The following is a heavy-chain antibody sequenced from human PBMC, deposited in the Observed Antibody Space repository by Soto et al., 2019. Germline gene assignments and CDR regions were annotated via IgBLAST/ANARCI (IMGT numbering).Heavy chain of an antibody. CDR3: ARGRQKLYYYGMDV. Sequence: QVQLQQWGAGLLKPSETLSLTCAVYGGSFSGYYWSWIRQPPGKGLEWIGEINHSGSTNYNPSLKSRVTISVDTSKNQFSLKLSSVTAADTAVYYCARGRQKLYYYGMDVCGQGTTVTVSS. CDR1: GGSFSGYY. J-gene: IGHJ6*02. CDR2: INHSGST. V-gene: IGHV4-34*01.